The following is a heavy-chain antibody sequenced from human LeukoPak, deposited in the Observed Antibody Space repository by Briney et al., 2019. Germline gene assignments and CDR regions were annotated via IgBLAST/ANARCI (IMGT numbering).Heavy chain of an antibody. V-gene: IGHV4-59*01. Sequence: SETLSLTCSVSGGSISSYYWSWIRQPPGKGLEYIGYIFYSGRTNYNPSLKSRLTISVDTSKNQFSLTLSSVTAADTAVYYCARGQKYRNGYTVTELGSGYFDYWGQGTLVAVSS. CDR3: ARGQKYRNGYTVTELGSGYFDY. CDR1: GGSISSYY. J-gene: IGHJ4*02. D-gene: IGHD5-18*01. CDR2: IFYSGRT.